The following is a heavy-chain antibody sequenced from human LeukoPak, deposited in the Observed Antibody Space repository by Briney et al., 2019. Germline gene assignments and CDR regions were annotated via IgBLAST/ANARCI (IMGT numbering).Heavy chain of an antibody. CDR1: GGSISSYY. V-gene: IGHV4-4*07. D-gene: IGHD2-2*01. Sequence: SETLSLTCTVSGGSISSYYWSWIRQPAGKGLEWIGRIYSSGSTDYNPSLKSRVTMSVDTSKNQFSLKLTSVTAAGTAVYYCASGATYCSSTSCPPDYWGQGTLVTVSS. J-gene: IGHJ4*02. CDR2: IYSSGST. CDR3: ASGATYCSSTSCPPDY.